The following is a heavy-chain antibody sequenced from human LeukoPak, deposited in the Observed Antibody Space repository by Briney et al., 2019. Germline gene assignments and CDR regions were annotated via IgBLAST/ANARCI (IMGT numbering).Heavy chain of an antibody. D-gene: IGHD3-10*01. CDR2: IYYSGST. CDR1: GGSISSYY. Sequence: SETLSLTCTVSGGSISSYYWSWIRHPPGKGLEWIGYIYYSGSTNYNPSLKSRVTISVDTSKNQFSLKLSSVTAADTAVYYCARDQRDSGPMDVWGKGTTVTISS. CDR3: ARDQRDSGPMDV. J-gene: IGHJ6*03. V-gene: IGHV4-59*01.